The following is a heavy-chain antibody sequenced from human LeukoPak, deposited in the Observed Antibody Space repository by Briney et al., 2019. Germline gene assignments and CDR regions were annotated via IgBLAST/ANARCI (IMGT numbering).Heavy chain of an antibody. CDR2: ISYDGSNK. D-gene: IGHD2-15*01. CDR3: ANMLPYCSGGSCYSNPNKYFQH. J-gene: IGHJ1*01. Sequence: PGRSLRLSCAASGFTFSSYGMHWVRQAPGKGLEWVAVISYDGSNKYYADSVKGRFTISRDNSKNTLYLQMNSLRAEDTAVYYCANMLPYCSGGSCYSNPNKYFQHWGQGTLVTVSS. CDR1: GFTFSSYG. V-gene: IGHV3-30*18.